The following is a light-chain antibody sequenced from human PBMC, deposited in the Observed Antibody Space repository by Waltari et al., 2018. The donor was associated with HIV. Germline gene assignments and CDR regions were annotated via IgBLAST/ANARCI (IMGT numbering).Light chain of an antibody. CDR1: SSDIGGYTY. V-gene: IGLV2-8*01. CDR2: EVT. CDR3: VSYAGSNTVI. J-gene: IGLJ2*01. Sequence: QSALTQPPSASGSPGQSVPISCTGTSSDIGGYTYVSWYQQHPAKAPKLIIYEVTKRPSGLPNRFSGSKSGNTASLTVSGLQAEDEADYYCVSYAGSNTVIFGGGTKLTVL.